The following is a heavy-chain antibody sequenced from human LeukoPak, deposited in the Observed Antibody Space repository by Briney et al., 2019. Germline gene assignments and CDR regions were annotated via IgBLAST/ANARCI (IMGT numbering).Heavy chain of an antibody. CDR2: ISPDGNKE. D-gene: IGHD1/OR15-1a*01. CDR1: GFTFSIFG. CDR3: AKVNNYDDY. Sequence: GGSLRLSCAASGFTFSIFGIHWVRQSPGKGLECVSAISPDGNKEYYTESVKGRFTLSRNNSNNMIYLQMNSLRGEDSAVYYCAKVNNYDDYWGQGTLVTVSS. J-gene: IGHJ4*02. V-gene: IGHV3-30*18.